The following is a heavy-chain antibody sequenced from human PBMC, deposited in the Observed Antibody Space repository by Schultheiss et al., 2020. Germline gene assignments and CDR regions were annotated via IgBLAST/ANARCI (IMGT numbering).Heavy chain of an antibody. CDR2: VYHSGST. CDR1: GGSVSSGSYY. V-gene: IGHV4-61*01. Sequence: SETLSLTCTVSGGSVSSGSYYWSWVRQPPGKGLEWIGNVYHSGSTNSNPSLKSRVTITVDTSKNQFCLKLSSLTAADTAVYYCARDNNWNADYYYYGMDVWGQGTTVTVSS. CDR3: ARDNNWNADYYYYGMDV. D-gene: IGHD1-20*01. J-gene: IGHJ6*02.